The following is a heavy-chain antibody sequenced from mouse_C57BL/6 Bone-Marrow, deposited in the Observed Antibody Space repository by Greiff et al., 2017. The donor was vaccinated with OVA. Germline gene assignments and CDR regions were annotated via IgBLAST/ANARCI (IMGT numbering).Heavy chain of an antibody. D-gene: IGHD2-4*01. CDR2: IHPNSGST. Sequence: VQLQQSGAELVKPGASVKLSCKASGYTFTSYWMHWVKQRPGQGLEWIGMIHPNSGSTNYNEKFKSKATLTVDKSSSTAYMQLSSLTSEDSAVYYCASPYDYEGFAYWGQGTLVTVSA. V-gene: IGHV1-64*01. CDR3: ASPYDYEGFAY. CDR1: GYTFTSYW. J-gene: IGHJ3*01.